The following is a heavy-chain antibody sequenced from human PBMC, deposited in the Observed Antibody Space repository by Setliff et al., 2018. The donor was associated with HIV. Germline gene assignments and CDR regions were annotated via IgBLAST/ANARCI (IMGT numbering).Heavy chain of an antibody. D-gene: IGHD6-6*01. Sequence: SETLSLTCTVSGGSISSGDYFLSWIRQATGKGLEWIGCIYYSGSAYYNPSLQSRVTISVDTSKNQFSLKLNSVTAADTAVYYCASEAWTSYRSSSGYYYYYMDVWGKGTTVTVSS. CDR2: IYYSGSA. J-gene: IGHJ6*03. CDR1: GGSISSGDYF. CDR3: ASEAWTSYRSSSGYYYYYMDV. V-gene: IGHV4-30-4*02.